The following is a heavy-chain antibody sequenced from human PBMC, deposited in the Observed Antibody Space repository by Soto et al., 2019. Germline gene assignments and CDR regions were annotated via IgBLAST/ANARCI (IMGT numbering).Heavy chain of an antibody. CDR2: INAGNGNT. Sequence: QVQLVQSGAEVKKPGASVKVSCKASGYTFTSYAMHWVRQAPGQRLEWMGWINAGNGNTKYSQKFQGRVTITRDTSASTADMELSSPRSEDTAVYYCARGPNPYYFDYWGQGTLVTVSS. J-gene: IGHJ4*02. CDR3: ARGPNPYYFDY. CDR1: GYTFTSYA. V-gene: IGHV1-3*01.